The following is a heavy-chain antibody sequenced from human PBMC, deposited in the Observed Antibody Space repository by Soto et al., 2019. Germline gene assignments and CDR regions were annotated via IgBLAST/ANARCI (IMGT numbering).Heavy chain of an antibody. J-gene: IGHJ6*01. CDR1: GGSISSSSYY. CDR2: IYYSGST. V-gene: IGHV4-39*01. D-gene: IGHD3-3*01. Sequence: SETLSLTCTVSGGSISSSSYYWGWIRQPPGKGLEWIGSIYYSGSTYYNPSLKSRVTISVDTSKNQFSLKLSSVTAADTAVYYCARLMPDFWSGYYTYYYG. CDR3: ARLMPDFWSGYYTYYYG.